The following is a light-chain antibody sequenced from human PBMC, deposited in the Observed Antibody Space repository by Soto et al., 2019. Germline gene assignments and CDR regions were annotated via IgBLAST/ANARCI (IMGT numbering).Light chain of an antibody. V-gene: IGLV2-14*01. CDR2: EVS. CDR1: SSDVGGYNY. Sequence: QSVLTQPASVSGSPGQSITISCTGTSSDVGGYNYVSWYQQHPGKAPKVMIYEVSNRPSGVSNRFSASKSGKTASLTISGLQDEEEAAYYCSSYKSSSTWVFGGGTKVTVL. CDR3: SSYKSSSTWV. J-gene: IGLJ3*02.